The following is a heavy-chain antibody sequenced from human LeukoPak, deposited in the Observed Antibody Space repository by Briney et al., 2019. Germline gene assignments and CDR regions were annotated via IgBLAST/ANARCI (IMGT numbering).Heavy chain of an antibody. CDR2: ISGSGGST. CDR3: AKDRPDRQPLDYFDY. V-gene: IGHV3-23*01. J-gene: IGHJ4*02. D-gene: IGHD1-14*01. CDR1: GFTFSSYA. Sequence: GGSLRLSCAATGFTFSSYAMSWVRQAPGKGLEWVSAISGSGGSTYYADSVKGRFTISRDNSKNTLYLQMNSLRAEGTAVYYCAKDRPDRQPLDYFDYWGQGTLVTVSS.